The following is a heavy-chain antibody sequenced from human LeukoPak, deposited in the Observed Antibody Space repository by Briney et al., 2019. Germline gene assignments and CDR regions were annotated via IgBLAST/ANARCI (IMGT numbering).Heavy chain of an antibody. D-gene: IGHD3-16*01. J-gene: IGHJ6*03. CDR3: ARGRPWGSYASDYYYYMDV. V-gene: IGHV3-74*01. CDR1: GFTFSSYW. Sequence: GGSLRLSCAASGFTFSSYWMHWVRQAPEKGLVWVSRINSDGSSTSYADSVKGRFTISRDNAKNTLYLQMNSLRAEDTAVYYCARGRPWGSYASDYYYYMDVWGKGTTVTVSS. CDR2: INSDGSST.